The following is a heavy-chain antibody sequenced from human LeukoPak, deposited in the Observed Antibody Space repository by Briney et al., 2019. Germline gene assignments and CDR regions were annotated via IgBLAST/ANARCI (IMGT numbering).Heavy chain of an antibody. CDR1: GFTFSSYA. CDR3: AKSGSSSWYVGARFDY. J-gene: IGHJ4*02. D-gene: IGHD6-13*01. V-gene: IGHV3-23*01. CDR2: ISGSGGST. Sequence: PGGSLRLSCAASGFTFSSYAMSWVRQAPRKGLEWVSAISGSGGSTYYADSVKGRFTISRDNSKNTLYLQMNSLRAEDTAVYYCAKSGSSSWYVGARFDYWGQGTLVTVSS.